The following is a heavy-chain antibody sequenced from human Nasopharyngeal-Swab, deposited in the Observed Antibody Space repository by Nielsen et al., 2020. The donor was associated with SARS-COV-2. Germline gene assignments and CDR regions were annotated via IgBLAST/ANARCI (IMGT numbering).Heavy chain of an antibody. CDR2: IDWDDSK. Sequence: SGPTLVKPTQTLTLTCSVSGFSLSASGFCVNWIRQPPGRALEWLAVIDWDDSKSYNSSLRSRLAIYKDTFRDEVVLTVANMDPLDTGTYFCARSTYLHSSGMRGLDVWGQGTTVTVSS. D-gene: IGHD3-10*01. CDR3: ARSTYLHSSGMRGLDV. V-gene: IGHV2-70*01. J-gene: IGHJ6*02. CDR1: GFSLSASGFC.